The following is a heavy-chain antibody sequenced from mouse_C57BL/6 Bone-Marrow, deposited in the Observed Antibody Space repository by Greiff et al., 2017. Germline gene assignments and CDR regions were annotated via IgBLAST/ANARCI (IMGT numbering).Heavy chain of an antibody. CDR1: GYAFSSSW. CDR2: IYPGDGDT. J-gene: IGHJ3*01. Sequence: VQLQQSGPELVKPGASVKISCKASGYAFSSSWMNWVKQRPGKGLEWIGRIYPGDGDTNYNGKFKGKATLTADKSSSPAYMQLSSLTSEDSAVYFCARDWDVGRFAYWGQGTLVTVSA. D-gene: IGHD4-1*01. CDR3: ARDWDVGRFAY. V-gene: IGHV1-82*01.